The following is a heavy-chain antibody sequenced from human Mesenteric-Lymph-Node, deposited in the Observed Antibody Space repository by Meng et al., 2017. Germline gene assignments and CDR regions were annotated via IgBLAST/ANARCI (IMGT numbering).Heavy chain of an antibody. V-gene: IGHV3-21*01. CDR1: GFTFISYT. CDR3: ARSLSSYSGGRYSYYGMDV. Sequence: GESLKISCAASGFTFISYTMNWVRQAPGKGLEWVSSISSSGMYIYYTDSVKGRFTISRDNAENSLYLQMNSLRAEDTAVYYCARSLSSYSGGRYSYYGMDVWGQGTTVTVSS. J-gene: IGHJ6*02. CDR2: ISSSGMYI. D-gene: IGHD2-15*01.